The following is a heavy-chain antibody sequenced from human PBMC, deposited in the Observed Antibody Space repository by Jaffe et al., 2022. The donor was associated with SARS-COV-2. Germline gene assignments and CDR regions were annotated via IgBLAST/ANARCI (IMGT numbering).Heavy chain of an antibody. CDR1: GFTFSSYW. V-gene: IGHV3-74*01. J-gene: IGHJ4*02. CDR3: ARDQRRGIAAADVPFDY. Sequence: EVQLVESGGGLVQPGGSLRLSCAASGFTFSSYWMHWVRQAPGKGLVWVSRINSDGSSTSYADSVKGRFTISRDNAKNTLYLQMNSLRAEDTAVYYCARDQRRGIAAADVPFDYWGQGTLVTVSS. CDR2: INSDGSST. D-gene: IGHD6-13*01.